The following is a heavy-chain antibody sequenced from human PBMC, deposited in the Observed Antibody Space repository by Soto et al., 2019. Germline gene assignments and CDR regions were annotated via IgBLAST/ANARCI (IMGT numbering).Heavy chain of an antibody. D-gene: IGHD3-22*01. CDR3: AKDADSSGSYFDY. J-gene: IGHJ4*02. Sequence: GGSLRLSCAASGFTFSSYGMHWVRQAPGKGLEWVAVISYDGSNKYYADSVKGRFTISRDNSKNTLYLQMNSLRAEDTAVYYCAKDADSSGSYFDYWGQGTLVTVSS. CDR1: GFTFSSYG. V-gene: IGHV3-30*18. CDR2: ISYDGSNK.